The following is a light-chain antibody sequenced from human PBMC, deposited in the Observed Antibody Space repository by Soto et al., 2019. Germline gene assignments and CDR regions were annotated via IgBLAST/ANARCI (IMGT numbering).Light chain of an antibody. CDR3: MQALQTPWT. Sequence: DIVMTQSPLYLPVTPGEPASISCRSSQSLIHSNGYNYLDWYLQNPGQPPQLLIYLGSSRASGVPDRFSGSGSGTDFTLKLSRVEAEDVGVYSGMQALQTPWTFGQGTKLEIK. V-gene: IGKV2-28*01. CDR2: LGS. CDR1: QSLIHSNGYNY. J-gene: IGKJ2*02.